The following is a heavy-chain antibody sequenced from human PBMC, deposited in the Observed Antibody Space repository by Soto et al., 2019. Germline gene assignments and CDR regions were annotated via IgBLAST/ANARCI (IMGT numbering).Heavy chain of an antibody. Sequence: SQTLSLTCAISGDSVSSNSAAWNWIRQSPSRGLEWLGRTYYRSKWYNDYAVSVKSRITINPDTSKNQFSLQLNSVTPEDTAVYYCASHLWFGELTHYYYYGMDVWGQGTTVTVSS. V-gene: IGHV6-1*01. J-gene: IGHJ6*02. CDR1: GDSVSSNSAA. CDR3: ASHLWFGELTHYYYYGMDV. D-gene: IGHD3-10*01. CDR2: TYYRSKWYN.